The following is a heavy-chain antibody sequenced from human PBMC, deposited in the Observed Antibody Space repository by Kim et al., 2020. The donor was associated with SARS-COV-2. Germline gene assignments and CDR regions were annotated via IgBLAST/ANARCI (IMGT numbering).Heavy chain of an antibody. CDR3: ARGTVVAGTNFSDT. CDR1: GFTFSSYW. CDR2: INSDGSIT. Sequence: GGSLRLSCAASGFTFSSYWMHWVRQAPVKGLVWVSRINSDGSITSYADSVKGRFTISRDNAKNTLYLQMNALRAEDTAVYYCARGTVVAGTNFSDTWGQG. V-gene: IGHV3-74*01. D-gene: IGHD6-13*01. J-gene: IGHJ5*02.